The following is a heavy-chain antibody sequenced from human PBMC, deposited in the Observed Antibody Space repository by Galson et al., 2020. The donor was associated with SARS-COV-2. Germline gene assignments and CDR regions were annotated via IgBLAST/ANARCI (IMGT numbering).Heavy chain of an antibody. V-gene: IGHV3-21*01. CDR2: ISSSSSYI. CDR1: GFNFSRYR. Sequence: GESLKISCAASGFNFSRYRMHWVRQAPGKGLEWVSFISSSSSYIYYADSVKGRFTISRDNAKNSLYLQMNSLRAEDTAVYYCARDLGYDYGGGSYRHIDDCGQGTLGSVAP. CDR3: ARDLGYDYGGGSYRHIDD. J-gene: IGHJ4*02. D-gene: IGHD3-16*02.